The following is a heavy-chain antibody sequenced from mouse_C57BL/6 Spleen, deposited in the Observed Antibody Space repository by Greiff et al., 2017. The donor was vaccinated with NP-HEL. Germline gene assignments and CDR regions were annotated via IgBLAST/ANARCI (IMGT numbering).Heavy chain of an antibody. V-gene: IGHV1-31*01. D-gene: IGHD1-1*01. Sequence: VQLKQSGPELVKPGASVKISCKASGYSFTGYYMHWVKQSHGNILDWIGYIYPYNGVSSYNQKFKGKATLTVDKSSSTAYMELRSLTSEDSAVYYCARRGITTVVEDAMDYWGQGTSVTVSS. CDR1: GYSFTGYY. CDR3: ARRGITTVVEDAMDY. CDR2: IYPYNGVS. J-gene: IGHJ4*01.